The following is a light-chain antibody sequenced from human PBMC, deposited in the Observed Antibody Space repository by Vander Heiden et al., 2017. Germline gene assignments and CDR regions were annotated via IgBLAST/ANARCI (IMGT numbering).Light chain of an antibody. V-gene: IGKV3-15*01. J-gene: IGKJ1*01. CDR3: QQYNNWPPSWT. CDR2: GAS. Sequence: EIVMTQSPATLSVSPGERATLSCRASRSISRNLAWYQQKPGQAPRLLIYGASARATGVTDRFSGSGSGTEFTLTIRSLQSVDSAVYYCQQYNNWPPSWTFGQGTKVEV. CDR1: RSISRN.